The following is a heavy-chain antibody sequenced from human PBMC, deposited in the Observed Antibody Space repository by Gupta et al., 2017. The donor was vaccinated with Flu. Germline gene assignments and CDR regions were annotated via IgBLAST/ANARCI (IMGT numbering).Heavy chain of an antibody. V-gene: IGHV3-30*18. D-gene: IGHD1-26*01. CDR2: ISYDGSDQ. CDR1: GFTFSSFG. CDR3: AKSYSGSYYGSDMDY. J-gene: IGHJ4*02. Sequence: QVQLVESGGGAVQSAGSLRLSCAASGFTFSSFGMHWVRQAPGKGLEWVAVISYDGSDQYYANSVKGRFTISRDNSKDTVYLQMNSLRPEDTAIYYCAKSYSGSYYGSDMDYWGQGALVTVSS.